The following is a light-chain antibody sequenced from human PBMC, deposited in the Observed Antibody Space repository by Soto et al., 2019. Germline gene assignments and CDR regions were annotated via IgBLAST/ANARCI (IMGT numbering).Light chain of an antibody. J-gene: IGKJ1*01. CDR1: QSVSSY. Sequence: EIVLTQSPATLSLSPGERATLSCRASQSVSSYLAWYKQKPGQAPRRLIYDASNCATGIPARFIGSGSGTDFTLTFGSLETDEFEVDYYHQRSNGARKFGQGTKVDIK. CDR3: HQRSNGARK. CDR2: DAS. V-gene: IGKV3-11*01.